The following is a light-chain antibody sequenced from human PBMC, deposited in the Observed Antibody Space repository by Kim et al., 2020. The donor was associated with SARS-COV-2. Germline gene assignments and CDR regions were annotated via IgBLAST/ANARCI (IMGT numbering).Light chain of an antibody. J-gene: IGLJ3*02. CDR1: ISNLGAGYD. V-gene: IGLV1-40*01. CDR3: QSFDSSLRGWV. CDR2: GHR. Sequence: MVTISCTGSISNLGAGYDVHWYQHLPGTAPNLLIYGHRIRPSGVPDRFSGSKSDTSASLAITGLQAEDEADYYCQSFDSSLRGWVFGGGTQLTVL.